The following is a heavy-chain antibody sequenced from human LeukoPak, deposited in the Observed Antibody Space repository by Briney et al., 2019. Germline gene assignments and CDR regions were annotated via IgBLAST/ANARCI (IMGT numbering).Heavy chain of an antibody. CDR3: AKDLGGGPPYDTVDY. V-gene: IGHV3-23*01. CDR2: ISGSGGST. D-gene: IGHD3-22*01. Sequence: GGSLRLSCAASGFTFSSYSMNWVRQAPGKGLEWVSAISGSGGSTYYADSVKGRFTISRDNSKNTLYLQMNSLRAEDTAVYYCAKDLGGGPPYDTVDYWGQGTLVTVSS. J-gene: IGHJ4*02. CDR1: GFTFSSYS.